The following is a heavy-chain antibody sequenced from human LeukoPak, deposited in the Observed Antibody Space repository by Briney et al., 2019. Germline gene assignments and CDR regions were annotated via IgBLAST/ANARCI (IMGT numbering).Heavy chain of an antibody. CDR3: AKSPATMIVVVIRFDY. CDR2: ISGSGGST. J-gene: IGHJ4*02. V-gene: IGHV3-23*01. CDR1: GFTFSSYA. D-gene: IGHD3-22*01. Sequence: GGSLRLSCAASGFTFSSYAMSWVRQAPGKGLEWVSAISGSGGSTYYADSVKGRFSISRDNSENTLYLQMNSLRAEDTAVYYCAKSPATMIVVVIRFDYWGQGTLVTVSS.